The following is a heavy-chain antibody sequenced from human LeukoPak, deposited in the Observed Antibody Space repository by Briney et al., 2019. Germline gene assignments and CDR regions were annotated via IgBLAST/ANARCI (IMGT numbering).Heavy chain of an antibody. V-gene: IGHV4-39*01. J-gene: IGHJ5*02. Sequence: PSETLSLTCTVSGGSICSSTYYWGLIRPPPGEGLEWVGTVYYTGSTYYNPSLRSRVTISVDTSKNQFSLKLSSVTAADTAVFYCARVWYGSATLGWFDPWGQGTLVTVSS. CDR2: VYYTGST. D-gene: IGHD3-10*01. CDR1: GGSICSSTYY. CDR3: ARVWYGSATLGWFDP.